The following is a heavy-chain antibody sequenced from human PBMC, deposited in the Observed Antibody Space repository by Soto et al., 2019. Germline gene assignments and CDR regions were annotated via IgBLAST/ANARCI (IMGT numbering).Heavy chain of an antibody. D-gene: IGHD6-19*01. J-gene: IGHJ4*02. Sequence: EVQLVESGGGLVQPGGSLRLSCAASGFTFRDYWMSWLRQAPGKGLEWVANTKQDGSETHYIDSVKGRFTISRDNDKNSQYLQMSRLSPDAAAVYYSARDASGWSAYWGQGTLVTVSS. V-gene: IGHV3-7*01. CDR1: GFTFRDYW. CDR2: TKQDGSET. CDR3: ARDASGWSAY.